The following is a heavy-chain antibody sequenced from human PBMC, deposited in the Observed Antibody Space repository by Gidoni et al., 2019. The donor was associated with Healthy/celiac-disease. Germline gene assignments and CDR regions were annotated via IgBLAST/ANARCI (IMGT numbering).Heavy chain of an antibody. CDR3: ARDRWSGGSGSYWSWGWFDP. D-gene: IGHD3-10*01. CDR2: IYYSGST. J-gene: IGHJ5*02. CDR1: GGSISSYY. V-gene: IGHV4-59*01. Sequence: QVQLQESGPGLVKPSETLSLTCTVSGGSISSYYWSWIRQPPGKGLEWIGYIYYSGSTNYNPSLKSRVTISVDTSKNQFSLKLSSVTAADTAVYYCARDRWSGGSGSYWSWGWFDPWGQGTLVTVSS.